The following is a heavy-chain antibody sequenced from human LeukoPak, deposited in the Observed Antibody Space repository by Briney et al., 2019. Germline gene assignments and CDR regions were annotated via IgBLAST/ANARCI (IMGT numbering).Heavy chain of an antibody. CDR3: AEVASTYDTLTGAIDG. CDR2: ISWNSGTI. Sequence: GGSLRLSCAASGFTFADYAMQWVRQGPGKGLEWVSGISWNSGTIAYADSVKGRFIISRDNAKKSLYLQLNSLGAEDTAFYYCAEVASTYDTLTGAIDGWGQGILVTVSS. D-gene: IGHD3-9*01. CDR1: GFTFADYA. V-gene: IGHV3-9*01. J-gene: IGHJ4*02.